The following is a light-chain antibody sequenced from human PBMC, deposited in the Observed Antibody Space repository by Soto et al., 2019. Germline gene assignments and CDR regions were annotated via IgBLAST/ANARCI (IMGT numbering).Light chain of an antibody. CDR1: QDISNY. Sequence: IQMTQSPSSLSASVGDRVTVTCQASQDISNYLNWYQHKPGKAPKLLICDASSLETGVPSRFSGSGSGTDFTFTISSLQPEDIATYYCQQYDNLPLTFGGGTKVDIK. V-gene: IGKV1-33*01. CDR3: QQYDNLPLT. J-gene: IGKJ4*01. CDR2: DAS.